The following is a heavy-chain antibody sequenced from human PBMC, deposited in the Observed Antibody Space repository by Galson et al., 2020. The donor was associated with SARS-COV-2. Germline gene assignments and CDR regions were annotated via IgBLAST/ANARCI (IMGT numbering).Heavy chain of an antibody. V-gene: IGHV1-2*02. J-gene: IGHJ4*02. Sequence: ASVKVSCKVSGYTFTGYYIHWVRQAPGQGLEWMGWINPNSGDTDYTQNFQGRVTMTRDTSISTAYMEMSRLRSDDSAVYYCAIAKLRFFDWLSDWGQGTQVTSPQ. D-gene: IGHD3-9*01. CDR3: AIAKLRFFDWLSD. CDR2: INPNSGDT. CDR1: GYTFTGYY.